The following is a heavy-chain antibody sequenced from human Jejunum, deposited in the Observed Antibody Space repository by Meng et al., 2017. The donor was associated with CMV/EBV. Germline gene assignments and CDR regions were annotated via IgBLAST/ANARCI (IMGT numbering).Heavy chain of an antibody. CDR3: ARGGGAFYYHGMDV. D-gene: IGHD3-16*01. CDR1: GFTFSSYW. V-gene: IGHV3-74*03. J-gene: IGHJ6*02. CDR2: ISSDGTIT. Sequence: SGFTFSSYWMHWVRQAPGKGLVWVSCISSDGTITKYADSVKGRFTISRDDAKNTLFLQVNSLRAEDTAVYYCARGGGAFYYHGMDVWGQGTTVTVSS.